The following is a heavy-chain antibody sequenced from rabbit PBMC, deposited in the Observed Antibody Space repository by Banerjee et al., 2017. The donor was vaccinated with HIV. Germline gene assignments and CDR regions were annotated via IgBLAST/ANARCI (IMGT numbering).Heavy chain of an antibody. CDR1: GLDFSNTYW. CDR3: ARDLAGVIGWNFGW. Sequence: EQLEESGGDLVQPGASLTLTCKASGLDFSNTYWICWVRQAPGKGLEWIACIKTGSSGSTWYASWAKGRFTISKPSSTTVTLQMTSLTAADTATYFCARDLAGVIGWNFGWWGQGTLVPVS. V-gene: IGHV1S45*01. D-gene: IGHD4-1*01. CDR2: IKTGSSGST. J-gene: IGHJ4*01.